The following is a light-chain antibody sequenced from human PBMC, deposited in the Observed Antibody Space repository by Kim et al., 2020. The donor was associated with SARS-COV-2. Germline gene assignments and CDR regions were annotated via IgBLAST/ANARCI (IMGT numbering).Light chain of an antibody. CDR3: EAWDSSTVV. J-gene: IGLJ2*01. Sequence: SVSPGKTASITCSGEKLGDKYACCYKQKPGQAPVLVIYQDSKRPSGIPERFSGSNSGNTANLTISGTQAMDEADYYCEAWDSSTVVFGGGTQLTVL. CDR1: KLGDKY. V-gene: IGLV3-1*01. CDR2: QDS.